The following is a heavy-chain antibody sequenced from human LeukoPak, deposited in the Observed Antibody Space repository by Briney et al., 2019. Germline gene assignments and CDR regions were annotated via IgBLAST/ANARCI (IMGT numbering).Heavy chain of an antibody. CDR3: ARGFRGPWGHYFDS. V-gene: IGHV4-39*07. CDR1: GDSISDSTSYY. Sequence: SKTLSLTCTVSGDSISDSTSYYWGWIRQPPGKGLEWIASIYFSGNTYINPSFNTRVTISVDTSKDQFSLNMNSMTVADTAVYFCARGFRGPWGHYFDSWGQGILVTVSS. CDR2: IYFSGNT. D-gene: IGHD3-10*01. J-gene: IGHJ4*02.